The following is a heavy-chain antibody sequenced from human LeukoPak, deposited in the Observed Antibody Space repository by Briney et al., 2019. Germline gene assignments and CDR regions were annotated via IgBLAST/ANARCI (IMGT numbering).Heavy chain of an antibody. D-gene: IGHD3-10*01. Sequence: SETLSLTCAVYGGSFSSYYWSWIRQPPGKGLEWIGEINHSGSTNYNPSLRSRVTISVDTSKNQFSLKLSSVTAADTAVYYCARGGYGSGSYSDYWGQGTLVTVSS. V-gene: IGHV4-34*01. J-gene: IGHJ4*02. CDR2: INHSGST. CDR1: GGSFSSYY. CDR3: ARGGYGSGSYSDY.